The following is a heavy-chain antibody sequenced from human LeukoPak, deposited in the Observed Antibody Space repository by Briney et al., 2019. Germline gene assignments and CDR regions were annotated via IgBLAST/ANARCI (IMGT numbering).Heavy chain of an antibody. CDR2: ISAYNGDT. V-gene: IGHV1-18*01. CDR3: ARGVVGESYYFDY. Sequence: ASVKVSCKASGYTFTNYGISWVRQAPGQGLEWMGWISAYNGDTDYAQKLQGRVTMTTDTSTSTAYMELRSLSSDDTAVYYCARGVVGESYYFDYWGQGTLVTVSS. CDR1: GYTFTNYG. D-gene: IGHD1-26*01. J-gene: IGHJ4*02.